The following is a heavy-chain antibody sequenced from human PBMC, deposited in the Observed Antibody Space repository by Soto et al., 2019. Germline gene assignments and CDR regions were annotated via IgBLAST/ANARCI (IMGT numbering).Heavy chain of an antibody. Sequence: WGSTRLSCAASGFTFSSAWINWVRQTPGEGLEWIGRIKSKRDGETPDYAAFVKGRFTIPRDDSKNTLYVQMNSLKTDDTAVYYCTTGYTITSHDHHWGQGTQVTVSS. CDR3: TTGYTITSHDHH. J-gene: IGHJ5*02. D-gene: IGHD5-12*01. CDR1: GFTFSSAW. CDR2: IKSKRDGETP. V-gene: IGHV3-15*01.